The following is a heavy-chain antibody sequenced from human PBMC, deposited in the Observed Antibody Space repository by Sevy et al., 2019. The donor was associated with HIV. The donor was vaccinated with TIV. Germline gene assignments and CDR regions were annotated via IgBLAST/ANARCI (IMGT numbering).Heavy chain of an antibody. D-gene: IGHD2-21*02. Sequence: ASVKVSCKASGYTFINYDVQWVRQAPGQGLECMGIINPGGGFTNYAQNFQGRVTLTRYTSTTTVYMELSSLRSEDTAVYFCARVDSCGGDCYFSDYWGQGTLVTVSS. CDR1: GYTFINYD. J-gene: IGHJ4*02. CDR3: ARVDSCGGDCYFSDY. V-gene: IGHV1-46*01. CDR2: INPGGGFT.